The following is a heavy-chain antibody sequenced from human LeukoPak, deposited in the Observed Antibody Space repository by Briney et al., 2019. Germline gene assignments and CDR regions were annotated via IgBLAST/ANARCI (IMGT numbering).Heavy chain of an antibody. V-gene: IGHV4-4*07. CDR1: GGSISSYY. CDR3: ARLNVEMATISGFDY. Sequence: PSETLSLTCTVSGGSISSYYRSWIRQPAGKGLEWIGRIYTSGSTNYNPSLKSRVTMSVDTSKNQFSLKLSSVTAADTAVYYCARLNVEMATISGFDYWGQGTLVTVSS. CDR2: IYTSGST. J-gene: IGHJ4*02. D-gene: IGHD5-24*01.